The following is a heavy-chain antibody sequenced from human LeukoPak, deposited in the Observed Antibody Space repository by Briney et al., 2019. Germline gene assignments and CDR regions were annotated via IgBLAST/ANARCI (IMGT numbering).Heavy chain of an antibody. D-gene: IGHD6-13*01. V-gene: IGHV4-39*01. CDR1: GGSISSSTYY. CDR2: ISYSGRT. Sequence: PSETLSLTCTVSGGSISSSTYYWGWIRQPPGKGLEWIGSISYSGRTYYNQSLKSRVTISVDTSKNQFSLKLSSVTAADTAVYYCARHDDLYSSFDYWGQGTLVTVSS. J-gene: IGHJ4*02. CDR3: ARHDDLYSSFDY.